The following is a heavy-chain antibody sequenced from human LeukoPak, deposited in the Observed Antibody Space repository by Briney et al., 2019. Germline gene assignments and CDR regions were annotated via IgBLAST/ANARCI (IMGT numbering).Heavy chain of an antibody. CDR3: ASWGYFDY. CDR2: ISYDGSNK. CDR1: GFTFSSYA. J-gene: IGHJ4*02. Sequence: GGSLRLSCAASGFTFSSYAMHWVRQAPGKGLEWVAVISYDGSNKYYADSVKGRFTISRDNSKNTLYLQMNSLRAEDTAAYYCASWGYFDYWGQGTLVTVSS. D-gene: IGHD7-27*01. V-gene: IGHV3-30-3*01.